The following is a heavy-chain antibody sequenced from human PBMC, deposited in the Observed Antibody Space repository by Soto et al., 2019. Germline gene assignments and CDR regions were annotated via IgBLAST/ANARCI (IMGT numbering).Heavy chain of an antibody. J-gene: IGHJ5*02. D-gene: IGHD1-1*01. CDR2: IYATGTT. CDR1: GASIRGFY. CDR3: VRDGTKTLRDWFDP. Sequence: SETLSLTCTVSGASIRGFYWSWIRKSAGKRLERIRRIYATGTTAYNPSLKSRVMMSVDTSKKQFSLKLRSVTAADTAVYYCVRDGTKTLRDWFDPWGQGISVTSPQ. V-gene: IGHV4-4*07.